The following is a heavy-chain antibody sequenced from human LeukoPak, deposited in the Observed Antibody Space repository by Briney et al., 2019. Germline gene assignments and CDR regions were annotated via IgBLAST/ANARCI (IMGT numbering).Heavy chain of an antibody. CDR1: GFTLSGYW. CDR2: INQDGSEK. CDR3: ARESTAGYNSSWYGFRN. Sequence: GGSLRLSCAASGFTLSGYWMSWVRQAPGKGLEWVANINQDGSEKYYVDSVKGRFTISRDNAKNSLFLQMGSLRVEDTAVYYCARESTAGYNSSWYGFRNWGQGTLVSVSS. D-gene: IGHD6-13*01. V-gene: IGHV3-7*01. J-gene: IGHJ1*01.